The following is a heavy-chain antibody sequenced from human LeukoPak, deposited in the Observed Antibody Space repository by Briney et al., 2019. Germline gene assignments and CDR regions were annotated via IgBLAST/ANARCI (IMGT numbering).Heavy chain of an antibody. V-gene: IGHV4-59*11. J-gene: IGHJ6*03. CDR3: ARGAQLGGYIRGGSNDFLYDYMDV. CDR2: VFFSGGT. CDR1: GGSIGSHY. D-gene: IGHD3-16*01. Sequence: KPSETLSLTCSISGGSIGSHYWSWVRQAPGKGLECIGYVFFSGGTNYDPSLKSRVTISIDTLKNQFSLKLRSVTAADTAVYYCARGAQLGGYIRGGSNDFLYDYMDVWGKGTTVVVSS.